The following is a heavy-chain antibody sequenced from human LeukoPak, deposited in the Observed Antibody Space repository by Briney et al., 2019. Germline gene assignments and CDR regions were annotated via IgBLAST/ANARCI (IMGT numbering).Heavy chain of an antibody. V-gene: IGHV4-39*07. CDR3: ARVKGGGWYFDY. D-gene: IGHD6-19*01. J-gene: IGHJ4*02. CDR1: GGSISSSSYY. CDR2: IYYSGST. Sequence: SETLSLTCTVSGGSISSSSYYWGWIRQPPGKGLEWIGSIYYSGSTYYNPSLKSRVTISVDTSKNQFSLKLSSVTAADTAVYYCARVKGGGWYFDYWGQGTLVTVSS.